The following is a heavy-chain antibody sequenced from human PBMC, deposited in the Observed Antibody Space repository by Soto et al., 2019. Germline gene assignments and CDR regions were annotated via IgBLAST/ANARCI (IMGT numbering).Heavy chain of an antibody. V-gene: IGHV4-34*01. CDR1: GGSFSGYY. CDR3: ARGPPYSSGWYRRDYYGMDV. Sequence: SETLSLTCAVYGGSFSGYYWSWIRQPPGKGLEWIGEINHSGSTNYNPSLKSRVTISVDTSKNQFSLKLSSVTAADTAVYYCARGPPYSSGWYRRDYYGMDVWGQGTTVTVSS. D-gene: IGHD6-19*01. J-gene: IGHJ6*02. CDR2: INHSGST.